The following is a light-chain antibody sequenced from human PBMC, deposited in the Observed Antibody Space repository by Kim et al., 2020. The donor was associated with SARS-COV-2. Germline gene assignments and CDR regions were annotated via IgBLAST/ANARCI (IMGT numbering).Light chain of an antibody. CDR1: ESVSIW. J-gene: IGKJ4*01. CDR2: KAS. Sequence: SACGGDRITITCRASESVSIWLAWYQQKPGRDPKLLNYKASSLKSGVPARFSGSGSGTQFTLTIRSLQPDDFATYYCQQYYTDSTFGGGTKVDIK. V-gene: IGKV1-5*03. CDR3: QQYYTDST.